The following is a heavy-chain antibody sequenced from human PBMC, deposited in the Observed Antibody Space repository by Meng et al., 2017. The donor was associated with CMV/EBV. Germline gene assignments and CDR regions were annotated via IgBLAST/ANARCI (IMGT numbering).Heavy chain of an antibody. CDR2: INNSGST. CDR1: GGSFSCYY. CDR3: ARGGNWFDP. V-gene: IGHV4-34*01. J-gene: IGHJ5*02. Sequence: QLQQWGAVLLKPSETLSLTCAVYGGSFSCYYWSWIRQPPGKGLEWIGEINNSGSTNYNPSLKSRVTISVDTSKNQFSLKLSSVTAADTAVYYCARGGNWFDPWGQGTLVTVSS.